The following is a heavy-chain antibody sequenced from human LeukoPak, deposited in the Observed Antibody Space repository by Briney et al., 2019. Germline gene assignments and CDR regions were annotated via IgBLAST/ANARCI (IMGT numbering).Heavy chain of an antibody. Sequence: GGSLRLSCAASGFTFSSYAMSWARQAPGKGLEWVSAISGSGGSTYYADSVKGRFTISRDNAKNSLYLQMNSLRAEDTAVYYCARDPVRYYDSSGYGYWGQGTLVTVSS. CDR3: ARDPVRYYDSSGYGY. J-gene: IGHJ4*02. D-gene: IGHD3-22*01. V-gene: IGHV3-23*01. CDR2: ISGSGGST. CDR1: GFTFSSYA.